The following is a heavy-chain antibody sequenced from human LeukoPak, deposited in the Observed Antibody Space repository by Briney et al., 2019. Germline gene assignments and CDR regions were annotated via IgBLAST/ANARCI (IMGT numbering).Heavy chain of an antibody. CDR1: GFTFSNYA. CDR2: IRASGGST. J-gene: IGHJ4*02. D-gene: IGHD6-13*01. Sequence: GGSLRLSCEASGFTFSNYAMSWVRQAPGKGLEWVSSIRASGGSTYYADSVKGRFTISRDNSKNTLFLQMNSLRAEDTAVYYCAKDISTRWYSSTPLPGDYWGQGTLVTVSS. CDR3: AKDISTRWYSSTPLPGDY. V-gene: IGHV3-23*01.